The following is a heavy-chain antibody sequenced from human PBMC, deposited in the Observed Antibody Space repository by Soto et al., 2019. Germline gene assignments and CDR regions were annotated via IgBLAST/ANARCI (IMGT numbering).Heavy chain of an antibody. CDR2: ISYDGSNK. CDR3: ARDPYSGYDPMGDY. Sequence: QVQLVESGGGVVQPGRSLRLSCAASGFTFSSYAMHWVRQAPGKGLEWVAVISYDGSNKYYADSVKGRFTISRDNSKNTLYLQMNRLRAEDTAVYYCARDPYSGYDPMGDYWGQGTLVTVSS. D-gene: IGHD5-12*01. CDR1: GFTFSSYA. V-gene: IGHV3-30-3*01. J-gene: IGHJ4*02.